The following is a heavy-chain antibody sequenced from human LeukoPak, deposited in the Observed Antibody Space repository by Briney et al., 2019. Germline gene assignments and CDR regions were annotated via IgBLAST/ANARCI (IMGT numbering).Heavy chain of an antibody. D-gene: IGHD6-13*01. CDR2: IYYSGST. J-gene: IGHJ4*02. CDR1: GGSISSYY. V-gene: IGHV4-59*01. CDR3: ARDGGNEDSSWFDY. Sequence: KPSETLSLTCTVSGGSISSYYWSWIRQPPGKGLEWIGYIYYSGSTNYNPSLKSRVTISVDTSKNQFSLKLSSVTAADTAVYYCARDGGNEDSSWFDYWGQGTLVTVSS.